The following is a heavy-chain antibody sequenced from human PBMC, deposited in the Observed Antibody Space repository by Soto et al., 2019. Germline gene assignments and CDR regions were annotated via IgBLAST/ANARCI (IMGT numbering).Heavy chain of an antibody. D-gene: IGHD2-8*02. J-gene: IGHJ3*01. V-gene: IGHV5-51*01. CDR2: IFPGDSDT. CDR1: GYNFANYW. CDR3: AAGYSTGLDAFDL. Sequence: GESLKISCKGSGYNFANYWIGWVRQVPGKGLEWMGMIFPGDSDTKNSPSLQGQITMSVDKSNSSAYLQWRSLTASDTAMYYCAAGYSTGLDAFDLWGQGTLVTVSS.